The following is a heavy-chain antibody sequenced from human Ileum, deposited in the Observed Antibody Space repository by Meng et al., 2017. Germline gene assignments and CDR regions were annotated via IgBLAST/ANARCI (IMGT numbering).Heavy chain of an antibody. D-gene: IGHD3-10*01. CDR3: ARVGGSGTRNFDY. J-gene: IGHJ4*02. V-gene: IGHV3-30*04. CDR1: GFLFSSYA. CDR2: ISYEGGNI. Sequence: GGSLRLSCAASGFLFSSYAMHWVRQAPGKGLEWLAFISYEGGNIYYADSVKGRFTISRDNSKSTLYLQMKSLRTEDTAVYFCARVGGSGTRNFDYWGQGKLVTVSS.